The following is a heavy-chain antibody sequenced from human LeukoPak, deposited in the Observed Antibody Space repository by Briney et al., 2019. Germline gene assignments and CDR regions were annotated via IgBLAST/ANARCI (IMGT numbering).Heavy chain of an antibody. D-gene: IGHD6-19*01. CDR2: IVVGSGNT. CDR1: GFTFTSSA. V-gene: IGHV1-58*02. Sequence: SVKVSCKASGFTFTSSAMQWVRQARGQRLEWIGWIVVGSGNTNYAQKFQERVTITRDMSTSTAYMELSSLRFEDTAVYYCAAQPGIAVAGAHWFDPWGQGTLVTVSS. CDR3: AAQPGIAVAGAHWFDP. J-gene: IGHJ5*02.